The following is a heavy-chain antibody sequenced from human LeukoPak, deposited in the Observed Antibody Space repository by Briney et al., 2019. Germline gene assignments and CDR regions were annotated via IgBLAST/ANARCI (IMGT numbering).Heavy chain of an antibody. CDR1: GGSISSYY. J-gene: IGHJ6*02. CDR3: AFDSSGSSYYGMDV. D-gene: IGHD6-19*01. V-gene: IGHV4-59*01. Sequence: SETLSLTCTVSGGSISSYYWSWIRQPPGKGLEWIGYIYYSGSTNYNPSLKSRVTISVDTSKNQFSLKLSSVTAADMAVYYCAFDSSGSSYYGMDVWGQGTTVTVSS. CDR2: IYYSGST.